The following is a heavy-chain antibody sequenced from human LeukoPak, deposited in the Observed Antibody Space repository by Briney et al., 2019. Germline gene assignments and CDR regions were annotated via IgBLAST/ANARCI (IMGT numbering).Heavy chain of an antibody. D-gene: IGHD5-18*01. CDR2: ISYDGSLK. Sequence: GGSLRLSCACSGFTFSNYGIHGDRQAPGKGLEWVTAISYDGSLKYYADSVRGRFTISRDNSKNTLYLQMNSLRTDDTAVYYCSRVSLERQLWLPFDYWGQGTLVTVSS. CDR1: GFTFSNYG. CDR3: SRVSLERQLWLPFDY. V-gene: IGHV3-30*03. J-gene: IGHJ4*02.